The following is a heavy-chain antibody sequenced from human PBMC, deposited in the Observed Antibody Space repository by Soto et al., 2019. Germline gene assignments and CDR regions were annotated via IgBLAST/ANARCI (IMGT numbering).Heavy chain of an antibody. J-gene: IGHJ3*02. D-gene: IGHD3-3*01. Sequence: QLQPQESGPGLVTPSETLSLTCTVSAGSISSSSYYWGWIRQPPGKGLEWIGSIYYSGSTYYNPSLKSRLTSSVDTSNHQFALKLSYVTAADTAGYYCAGHVWSKDAFYIWGKGTMVTVSS. CDR1: AGSISSSSYY. CDR2: IYYSGST. CDR3: AGHVWSKDAFYI. V-gene: IGHV4-39*01.